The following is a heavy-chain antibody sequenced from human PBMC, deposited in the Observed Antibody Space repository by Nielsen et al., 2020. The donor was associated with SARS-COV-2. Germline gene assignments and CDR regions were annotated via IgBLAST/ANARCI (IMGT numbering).Heavy chain of an antibody. CDR1: GWSISSSSYY. CDR2: IFYNGGT. V-gene: IGHV4-39*07. J-gene: IGHJ4*02. Sequence: SETLSLTCTVSGWSISSSSYYWGWIRQPPGKGLEWIGTIFYNGGTYYNPSLESRLTLSVDTSMNQFSLKLTSVTAADTAIYYCARPHGNYWGRGTLVTVSS. CDR3: ARPHGNY.